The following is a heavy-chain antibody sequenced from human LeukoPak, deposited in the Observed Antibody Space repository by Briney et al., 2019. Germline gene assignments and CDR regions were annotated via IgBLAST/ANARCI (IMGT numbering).Heavy chain of an antibody. CDR3: ARYDYGSGSYDY. Sequence: PGGSLRLSCAASGFTFSNYWMSWVRQAPGKGLEWVANIKQDGSEKYYVDSVKGRFTISRDNAKNSLYLQMNSLRAEDTAVYYCARYDYGSGSYDYWAREPWSPSPQ. CDR1: GFTFSNYW. J-gene: IGHJ4*02. CDR2: IKQDGSEK. V-gene: IGHV3-7*04. D-gene: IGHD3-10*01.